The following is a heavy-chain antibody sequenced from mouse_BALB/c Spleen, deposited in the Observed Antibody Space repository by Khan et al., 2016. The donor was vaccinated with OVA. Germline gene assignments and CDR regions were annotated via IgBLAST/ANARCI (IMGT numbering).Heavy chain of an antibody. J-gene: IGHJ2*01. D-gene: IGHD1-1*01. CDR3: ARAGRIKY. CDR2: ISYSGST. CDR1: GYSITSGYG. Sequence: EVQLQESGPGLVKPSQSLSLTCTVTGYSITSGYGWNWIRQFPGNILEWMGYISYSGSTNYNPSLKSRIFITRDTSKNQFLLQLNSVTTENTATYYCARAGRIKYWGQGTTLTVSS. V-gene: IGHV3-2*02.